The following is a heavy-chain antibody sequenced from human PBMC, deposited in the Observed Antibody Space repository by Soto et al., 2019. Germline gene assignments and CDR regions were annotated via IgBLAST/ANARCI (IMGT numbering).Heavy chain of an antibody. J-gene: IGHJ4*02. V-gene: IGHV4-34*01. CDR3: ARGQERSKGGDN. Sequence: QVQLQQWGAGPLKPSETLSLTCAVFGGSFSGYYWTWIRQPPGKGLEWIGELTHDGNINYNPSLKCRVTISVDTSKNQFSLRLSFVTAADTAVYFCARGQERSKGGDNWAQGTLVTVSS. CDR2: LTHDGNI. CDR1: GGSFSGYY. D-gene: IGHD3-16*01.